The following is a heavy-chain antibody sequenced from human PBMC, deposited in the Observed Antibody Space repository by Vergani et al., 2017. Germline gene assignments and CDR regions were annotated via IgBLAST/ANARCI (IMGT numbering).Heavy chain of an antibody. Sequence: VKLQESGPGLVKPSETLSLTCTVSGASVNSYYWSWIRQPPGKGLEWVGYVSFRGDTLYDPSVKGRMTISLNTSSNQFSLYLTSVTAADTAVYYCAGDTHSWQRADRWGQGLLVSVSS. J-gene: IGHJ5*02. CDR2: VSFRGDT. CDR3: AGDTHSWQRADR. D-gene: IGHD6-13*01. CDR1: GASVNSYY. V-gene: IGHV4-59*02.